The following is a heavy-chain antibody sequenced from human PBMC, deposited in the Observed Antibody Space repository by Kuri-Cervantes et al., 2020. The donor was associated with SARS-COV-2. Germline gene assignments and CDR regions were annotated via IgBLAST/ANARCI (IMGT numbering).Heavy chain of an antibody. CDR3: AKLAGTDGYYYYYMDV. CDR2: ISSSSYI. V-gene: IGHV3-21*04. CDR1: GFTFSSYS. D-gene: IGHD1-1*01. Sequence: GGSLRLSCAASGFTFSSYSMNWVRQAPGKGLEWVSSISSSSYIYYADSVKGRFTISRDNSKNTLYLQMNSLRAEDTAVYYCAKLAGTDGYYYYYMDVWGKGTTVTVSS. J-gene: IGHJ6*03.